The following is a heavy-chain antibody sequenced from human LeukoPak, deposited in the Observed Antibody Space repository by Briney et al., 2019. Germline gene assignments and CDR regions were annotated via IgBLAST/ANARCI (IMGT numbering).Heavy chain of an antibody. CDR3: ARPQLGISDAFDI. V-gene: IGHV3-66*02. J-gene: IGHJ3*02. Sequence: SGGSLRLSCAASGFTVSSNYMSWVRQAPGKGLEWVSATYSGGSPYYADTVKGRFAFSRDNSKNTLYLQMNSLRAEDTAVYYCARPQLGISDAFDIWGQGTMVTVSS. CDR1: GFTVSSNY. D-gene: IGHD7-27*01. CDR2: TYSGGSP.